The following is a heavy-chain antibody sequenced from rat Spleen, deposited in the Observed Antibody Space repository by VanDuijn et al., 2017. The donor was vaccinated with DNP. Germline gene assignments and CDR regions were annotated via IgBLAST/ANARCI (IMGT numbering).Heavy chain of an antibody. CDR2: ITTSGDST. V-gene: IGHV5-25*01. Sequence: EVQLVESGGGFVQPGKSMKLSCAASGFTFSDYNMAWVRQAPKKGLEWVASITTSGDSTYSPDSVKGRFTISRDNAKSTLYLQMESLRSEDTATYYCAKEALRAPFDYWGQGIMVTVSS. D-gene: IGHD3-1*01. J-gene: IGHJ2*01. CDR1: GFTFSDYN. CDR3: AKEALRAPFDY.